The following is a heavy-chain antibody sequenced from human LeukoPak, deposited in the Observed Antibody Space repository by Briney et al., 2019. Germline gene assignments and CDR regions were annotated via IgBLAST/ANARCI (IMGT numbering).Heavy chain of an antibody. CDR2: ISWNSGSI. J-gene: IGHJ4*02. Sequence: GGSLRLSCAASGFTFDDYAMHWVRQAPGKGLEWVSGISWNSGSIGYADSVKGRSTISRDNAKNSLYLQMNSLRAEDTALYYCAKDSAWGYYSGWGQGTLVTVSS. D-gene: IGHD1-26*01. V-gene: IGHV3-9*01. CDR1: GFTFDDYA. CDR3: AKDSAWGYYSG.